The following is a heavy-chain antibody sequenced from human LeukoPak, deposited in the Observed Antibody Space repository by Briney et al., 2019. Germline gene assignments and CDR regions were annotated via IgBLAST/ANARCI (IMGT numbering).Heavy chain of an antibody. J-gene: IGHJ6*02. D-gene: IGHD6-13*01. CDR1: GGSFSGYY. Sequence: SETLSLTCAVYGGSFSGYYWSWIRQPPVKGLEWIGEINHSGSTNYNPSLKSRVTISVDTSKNQFSLKLSSVTAADTAVYYCARLRIAAAGRNYYYYGMDVWGQGTTVTVSS. CDR3: ARLRIAAAGRNYYYYGMDV. CDR2: INHSGST. V-gene: IGHV4-34*01.